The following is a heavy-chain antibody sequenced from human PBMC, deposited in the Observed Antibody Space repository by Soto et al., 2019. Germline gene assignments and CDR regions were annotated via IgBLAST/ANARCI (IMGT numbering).Heavy chain of an antibody. CDR3: VRDSPIGSTYSGYDGIDY. D-gene: IGHD5-12*01. CDR2: IIPLLDIA. V-gene: IGHV1-69*08. J-gene: IGHJ4*02. Sequence: QVQLVQSGAEVKKPGSSVKVSCKASGGTFSNDIITWVRQAPGQGLEWMGRIIPLLDIANYAQKFQGRVTITADKSTRPAYMELNRLRSEDTAVYYCVRDSPIGSTYSGYDGIDYWGQGTLVTVSS. CDR1: GGTFSNDI.